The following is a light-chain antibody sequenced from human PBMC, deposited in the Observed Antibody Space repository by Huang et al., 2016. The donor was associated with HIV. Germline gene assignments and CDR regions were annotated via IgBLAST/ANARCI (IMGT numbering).Light chain of an antibody. V-gene: IGKV3-15*01. CDR1: QSVSSN. J-gene: IGKJ1*01. CDR3: QEYNKWPPRT. CDR2: GAS. Sequence: EIVLTQSPATLSVSPGERATLSCRASQSVSSNLAWYQHRPGQAPRLLIYGASTRATGIPGRFSGSGSGTEFTLTISSLQSEDFAVYYCQEYNKWPPRTFGQGTKVEIK.